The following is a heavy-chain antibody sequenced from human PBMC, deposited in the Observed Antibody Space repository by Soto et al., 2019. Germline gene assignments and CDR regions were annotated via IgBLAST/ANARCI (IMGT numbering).Heavy chain of an antibody. V-gene: IGHV4-31*03. D-gene: IGHD2-2*01. CDR2: SYYSGST. Sequence: QVQLQESGPGLVKPSQTLSLTCTVSGGSISSGGYYWSWIRQHPGKGLEWMGYSYYSGSTYYNPSLRSRVTISVDTSKNQCSLKLRSLSAADTAVYYCARDRREDIVVVPAAMRYYYYGMDVWGQGTTVTVSS. J-gene: IGHJ6*02. CDR3: ARDRREDIVVVPAAMRYYYYGMDV. CDR1: GGSISSGGYY.